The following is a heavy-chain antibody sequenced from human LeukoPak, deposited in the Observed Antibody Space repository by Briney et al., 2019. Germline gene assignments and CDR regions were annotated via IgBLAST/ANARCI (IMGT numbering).Heavy chain of an antibody. Sequence: PSETLSLTCTVSGGSISSSSYYWGWIRQPPGKGLEWIGSIYYSARTYYNPSLKSRITISVDTSKNQFSLKLSSVAAADTAVYYCAGLGHGSGSQGDYWGQGTLVTVSS. D-gene: IGHD3-10*01. V-gene: IGHV4-39*01. CDR3: AGLGHGSGSQGDY. CDR1: GGSISSSSYY. J-gene: IGHJ4*02. CDR2: IYYSART.